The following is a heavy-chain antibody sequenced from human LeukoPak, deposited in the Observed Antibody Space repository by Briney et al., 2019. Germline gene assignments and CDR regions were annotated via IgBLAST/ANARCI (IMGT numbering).Heavy chain of an antibody. D-gene: IGHD6-19*01. CDR2: ISSSSSYI. CDR1: GFTFSSYS. V-gene: IGHV3-21*01. J-gene: IGHJ6*02. CDR3: ARYPYSSGWYGSYYYYGMDV. Sequence: GGSLRLSCAASGFTFSSYSMNWVRQAPGKGLEWVSPISSSSSYIYYADSVKGRFTISRDNAKNSLYLQMNSLRAEDTAVYYCARYPYSSGWYGSYYYYGMDVWGQGTTVTVSS.